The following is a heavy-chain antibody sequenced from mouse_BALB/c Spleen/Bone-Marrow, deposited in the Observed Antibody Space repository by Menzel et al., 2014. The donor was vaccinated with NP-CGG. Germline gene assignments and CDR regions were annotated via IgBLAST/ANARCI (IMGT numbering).Heavy chain of an antibody. CDR1: GYTFTSYV. CDR3: VRGVYYDYDEGALDY. D-gene: IGHD2-4*01. Sequence: VQLQQSGPELIKPGASVKMSCKASGYTFTSYVIHWVKQKPGQGLKWIGYINPYNDGTKYNEKFKGKATLTSDKSSSTAYMDLSSLASEDSAAYYCVRGVYYDYDEGALDYWGQGTSVTVSS. CDR2: INPYNDGT. V-gene: IGHV1-14*01. J-gene: IGHJ4*01.